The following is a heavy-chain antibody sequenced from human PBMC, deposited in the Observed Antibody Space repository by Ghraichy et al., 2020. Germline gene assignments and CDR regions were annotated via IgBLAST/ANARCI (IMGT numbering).Heavy chain of an antibody. CDR3: ARHYGSGTYPLDY. V-gene: IGHV4-59*02. CDR2: ISSGGTT. CDR1: GGSVSGSY. J-gene: IGHJ4*02. D-gene: IGHD3-10*01. Sequence: SETLSLTCTVSGGSVSGSYWSWIRQPPGKGLEWIAYISSGGTTNYNPSLKSRVTISVDTSKNQFSLRLSSVTAADTAVYYCARHYGSGTYPLDYWGQGTLVTVSS.